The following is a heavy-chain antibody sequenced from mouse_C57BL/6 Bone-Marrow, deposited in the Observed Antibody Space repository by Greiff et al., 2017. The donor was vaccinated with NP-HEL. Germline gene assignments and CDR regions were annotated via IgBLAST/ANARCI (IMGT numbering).Heavy chain of an antibody. J-gene: IGHJ3*01. Sequence: QVQLKQSGPELVKPGASVKISCKASGYAFSSSWMNWVKQRPGKGLEWIGRIYPGDGDTNYNGKFKGKATLTADKSSSTAYMQLSSLTSEDSAVYFCAELSWFAYWGQGTLVTVSA. CDR1: GYAFSSSW. CDR3: AELSWFAY. CDR2: IYPGDGDT. V-gene: IGHV1-82*01.